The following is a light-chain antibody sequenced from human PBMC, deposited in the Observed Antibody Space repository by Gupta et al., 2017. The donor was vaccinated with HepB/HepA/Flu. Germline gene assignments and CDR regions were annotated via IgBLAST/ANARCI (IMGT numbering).Light chain of an antibody. J-gene: IGKJ2*04. CDR1: QSVLYSSNNKNY. Sequence: DIVMTQSPDSLAVSLGERATINCKSSQSVLYSSNNKNYLAWYQQKPGQPPKLLIYWASTRESGVPDRFSGSGSGTDFTLTISSLQAEDVAVYYCQQEDSTLCIFGQGTKMEIK. CDR2: WAS. CDR3: QQEDSTLCI. V-gene: IGKV4-1*01.